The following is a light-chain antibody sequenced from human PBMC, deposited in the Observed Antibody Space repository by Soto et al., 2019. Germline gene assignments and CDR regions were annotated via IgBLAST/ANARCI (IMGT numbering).Light chain of an antibody. CDR3: QQRMTWPPIT. J-gene: IGKJ5*01. Sequence: EVVLTQSPATLSLSPGERATLSCRASQSVSIYVAWFQQKPGQAPRLLIYDTSNRATGIPARFSGSGSGTDFTLTIRSLEPEDFAVYYCQQRMTWPPITFGQGTRLEI. CDR2: DTS. CDR1: QSVSIY. V-gene: IGKV3-11*01.